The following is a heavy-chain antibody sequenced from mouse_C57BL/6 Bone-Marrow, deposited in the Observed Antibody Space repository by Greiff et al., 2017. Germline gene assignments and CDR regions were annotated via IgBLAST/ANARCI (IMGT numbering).Heavy chain of an antibody. V-gene: IGHV1-42*01. Sequence: EVQLQQSGPELVKPGASVKISCEASGYSFTGYYMNWVKQSPEKSLEWIGEINPSTGGTTYNQKFKAKATLTVDKSSSTAYMQLKSLTSEDSAVYYCARWRGYWGQGTTLTVSS. CDR1: GYSFTGYY. CDR3: ARWRGY. J-gene: IGHJ2*01. CDR2: INPSTGGT.